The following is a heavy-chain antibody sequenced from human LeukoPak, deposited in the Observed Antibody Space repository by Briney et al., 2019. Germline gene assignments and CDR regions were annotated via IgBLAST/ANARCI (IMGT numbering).Heavy chain of an antibody. J-gene: IGHJ6*03. V-gene: IGHV3-48*03. CDR2: IDFIGTTI. D-gene: IGHD3-3*01. Sequence: PGGSLRLSCAASGFTFDDYAMHWVRQAPGKGLEWISYIDFIGTTIYYADSVQGRFSISRDNAKNSVYLQMNSLRAEDTAVYYCARGFGVAYYYYSMDVWGKGTTVTISS. CDR1: GFTFDDYA. CDR3: ARGFGVAYYYYSMDV.